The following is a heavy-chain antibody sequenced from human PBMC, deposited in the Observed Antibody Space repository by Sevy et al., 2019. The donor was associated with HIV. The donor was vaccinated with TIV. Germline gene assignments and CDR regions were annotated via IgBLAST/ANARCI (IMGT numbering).Heavy chain of an antibody. V-gene: IGHV3-7*01. D-gene: IGHD3-3*01. CDR1: GFAFSTHA. CDR2: IKQDESEK. CDR3: AREVGGFNWRPYYFDS. Sequence: GGSLRLSCAASGFAFSTHAMHWVRQAPGKGLEWVATIKQDESEKYYVDSVKGRFAISRDNGKNSVSLQMNGLRVEDTALYYCAREVGGFNWRPYYFDSWGQGTLVTVSS. J-gene: IGHJ4*02.